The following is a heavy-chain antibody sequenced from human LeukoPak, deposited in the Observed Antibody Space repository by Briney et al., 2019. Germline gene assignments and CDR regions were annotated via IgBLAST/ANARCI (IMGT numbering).Heavy chain of an antibody. V-gene: IGHV3-30*03. CDR1: GFTFSSYG. J-gene: IGHJ4*02. CDR2: ISYDGSNK. D-gene: IGHD2-15*01. Sequence: PGGSLRLSCAASGFTFSSYGMHWVRQAPGKGLEWVAVISYDGSNKYYADSVKGRFTISRDNSKNTLYLQMNSLRAEDTAVYYCARDLGYCSGGSCYDLFDYWGQGTLVTVSS. CDR3: ARDLGYCSGGSCYDLFDY.